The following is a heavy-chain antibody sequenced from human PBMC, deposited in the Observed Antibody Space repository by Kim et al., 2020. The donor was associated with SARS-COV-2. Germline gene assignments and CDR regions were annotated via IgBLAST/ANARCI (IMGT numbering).Heavy chain of an antibody. Sequence: GLTYYAVSGKGRSTISRASSKNTLNLQMTSLRAGDTAVYYCARVQSEYFDFWGLGTLVTVSS. V-gene: IGHV3-53*01. CDR2: GLT. CDR3: ARVQSEYFDF. J-gene: IGHJ4*02.